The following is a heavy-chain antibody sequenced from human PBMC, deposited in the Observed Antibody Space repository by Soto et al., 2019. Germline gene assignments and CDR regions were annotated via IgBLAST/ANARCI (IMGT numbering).Heavy chain of an antibody. D-gene: IGHD6-13*01. V-gene: IGHV1-8*01. J-gene: IGHJ4*02. CDR3: ARGEEQQLVLVDY. CDR1: GYTFTSYD. Sequence: VKVSCKASGYTFTSYDINWVRQATGQGLEWMGWMNPNSGNTGYAQKFQGRVTMTRNTSISTAYMELSSLRSEDTAVYYCARGEEQQLVLVDYWGQGTLVTVSS. CDR2: MNPNSGNT.